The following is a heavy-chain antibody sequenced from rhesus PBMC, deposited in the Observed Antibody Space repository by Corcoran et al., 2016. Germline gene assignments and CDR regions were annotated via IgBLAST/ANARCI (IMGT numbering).Heavy chain of an antibody. Sequence: QVQLQESGPGLVKPSETLSLTCAVSGYSISSGYYWGGIRQPPGKGLEWIGSIHGNGWSNFLNPSLKSRVTLSVGTSKNQFSLKLSSVTAADTAVYFCARGGNHDYWGQGVLVTVSS. CDR1: GYSISSGYY. CDR3: ARGGNHDY. V-gene: IGHV4S14*01. CDR2: IHGNGWSN. D-gene: IGHD1-44*01. J-gene: IGHJ4*01.